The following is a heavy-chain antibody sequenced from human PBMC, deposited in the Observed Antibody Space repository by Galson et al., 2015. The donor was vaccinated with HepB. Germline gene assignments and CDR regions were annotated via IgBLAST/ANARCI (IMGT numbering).Heavy chain of an antibody. Sequence: QSGAEVKKPGASVKVSCKASGYTFTNYGISWVRQAPGQGLEWMAWISGYNGNTNYAQRFQDRITLTTVTSTRTAYMELRSLTSDDTAVFYCATARYSTSPPDNWGQGTLITVSS. V-gene: IGHV1-18*01. CDR3: ATARYSTSPPDN. CDR1: GYTFTNYG. CDR2: ISGYNGNT. D-gene: IGHD5-12*01. J-gene: IGHJ4*02.